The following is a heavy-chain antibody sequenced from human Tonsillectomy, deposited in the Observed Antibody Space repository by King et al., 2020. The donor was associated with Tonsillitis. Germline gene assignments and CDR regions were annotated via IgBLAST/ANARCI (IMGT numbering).Heavy chain of an antibody. CDR2: ISYDGSNK. CDR1: GFTFSSYG. D-gene: IGHD2-2*02. Sequence: VQLVESGGGVVQPGRSLRPSCAASGFTFSSYGMHWVRQAPGKGLQWVAGISYDGSNKFYPDSVKGRITISRDNSKNTLYLQMNSLRAEDTAVYHCARDFSTKYTLDYWGQGTLVTVSS. V-gene: IGHV3-33*05. CDR3: ARDFSTKYTLDY. J-gene: IGHJ4*02.